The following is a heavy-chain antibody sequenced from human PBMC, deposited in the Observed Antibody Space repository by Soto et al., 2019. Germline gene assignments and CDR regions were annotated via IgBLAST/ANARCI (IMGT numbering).Heavy chain of an antibody. D-gene: IGHD1-1*01. CDR1: GFTFSSYA. CDR2: ISGSGGST. Sequence: GGSLRLSCAASGFTFSSYAMSWVRQAPGKGLEWVSAISGSGGSTYYADSVKGRFTISRDNSKNTLYLQMNSLRAEDTAVYYCAKGSFRLEPEWGNWFDPWGQGTLVTVSS. J-gene: IGHJ5*02. V-gene: IGHV3-23*01. CDR3: AKGSFRLEPEWGNWFDP.